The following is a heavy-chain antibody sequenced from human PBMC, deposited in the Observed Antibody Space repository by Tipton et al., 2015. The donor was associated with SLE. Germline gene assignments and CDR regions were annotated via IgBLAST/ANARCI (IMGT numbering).Heavy chain of an antibody. CDR2: IVVGSGST. V-gene: IGHV1-58*02. D-gene: IGHD3-10*01. J-gene: IGHJ4*02. Sequence: QSGAEVKKPETSVKVSCKTSGFTFISSTMQWVRQARGQRPEWIGWIVVGSGSTKYAQKFQERVTITRDMSTSTAYMELSSLRYEDTAIYYCATGYFYGLWGQGTLVTVSS. CDR1: GFTFISST. CDR3: ATGYFYGL.